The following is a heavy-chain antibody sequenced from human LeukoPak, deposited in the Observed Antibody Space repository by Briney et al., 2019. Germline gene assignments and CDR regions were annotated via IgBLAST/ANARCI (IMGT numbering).Heavy chain of an antibody. CDR2: ISSSSSTI. Sequence: PGGSLRLSCAASGFTFSSYSMNWVRQAPGKGLEWVSYISSSSSTIYYADSVKGRFTISRDNAKNSLYLQMNSLRAEDTAVYYCASLKQWLVPDPDYWGQGTLVTVSS. V-gene: IGHV3-48*01. D-gene: IGHD6-19*01. CDR1: GFTFSSYS. J-gene: IGHJ4*02. CDR3: ASLKQWLVPDPDY.